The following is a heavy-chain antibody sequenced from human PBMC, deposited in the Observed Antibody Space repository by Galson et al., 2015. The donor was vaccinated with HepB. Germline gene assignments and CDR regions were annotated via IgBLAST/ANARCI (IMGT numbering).Heavy chain of an antibody. D-gene: IGHD6-19*01. CDR1: GYTFTSYY. Sequence: SVKVSCKASGYTFTSYYMHWVRQAPGQGLEWMGIINPSGGSTSYAQKFRGRVTMTRDTSTSTVYMELGSLRSEDTAVYYCARDYLPGRGIAVAGTYFDYWGQGTLVTVSS. CDR3: ARDYLPGRGIAVAGTYFDY. CDR2: INPSGGST. V-gene: IGHV1-46*03. J-gene: IGHJ4*02.